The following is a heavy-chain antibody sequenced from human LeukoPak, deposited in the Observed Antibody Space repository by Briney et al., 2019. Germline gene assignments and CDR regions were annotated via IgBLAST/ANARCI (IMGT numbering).Heavy chain of an antibody. CDR3: ARRWNWGVFDY. CDR1: GGSFSGYY. CDR2: INHSGSA. J-gene: IGHJ4*02. Sequence: SETLSLTCAVYGGSFSGYYWSWIRQPPGKGLEWIGEINHSGSANYNPSLKSRVTISVDTSKNQFSLKLSSVTAADTAVYYCARRWNWGVFDYWGQGTLVTVSS. V-gene: IGHV4-34*01. D-gene: IGHD7-27*01.